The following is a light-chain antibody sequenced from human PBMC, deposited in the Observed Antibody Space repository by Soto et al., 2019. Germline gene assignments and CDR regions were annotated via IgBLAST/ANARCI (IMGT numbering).Light chain of an antibody. V-gene: IGLV2-14*01. CDR3: SSCTSSSTWV. J-gene: IGLJ3*02. CDR1: SSDIGTYDH. Sequence: QSALTQPASVSGSPGQSITISCSGTSSDIGTYDHVAWFQQFPGKTPKLVIYSVSDRPSGVSYRFSGSKSGNTASLTISGLQADDEADYYCSSCTSSSTWVFGGGTKLTVL. CDR2: SVS.